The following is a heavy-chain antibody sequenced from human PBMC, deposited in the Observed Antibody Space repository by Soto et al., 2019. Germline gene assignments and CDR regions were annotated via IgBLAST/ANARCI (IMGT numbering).Heavy chain of an antibody. Sequence: GGSLRLSCAASGFTFSSYSMNWVRQAPVKGLEWVSYITTSSSTIYAADSVKGRFTISRDNSKNSLYLQMNSLRAEDTSVYYCAKEGGLSGSYYISSSYYFDYWGQGTLVTVS. CDR3: AKEGGLSGSYYISSSYYFDY. CDR2: ITTSSSTI. D-gene: IGHD1-26*01. J-gene: IGHJ4*02. V-gene: IGHV3-48*01. CDR1: GFTFSSYS.